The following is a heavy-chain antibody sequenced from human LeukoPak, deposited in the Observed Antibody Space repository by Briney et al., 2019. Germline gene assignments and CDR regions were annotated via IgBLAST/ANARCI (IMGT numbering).Heavy chain of an antibody. CDR1: GGSISSYY. Sequence: SETLSLTCTVSGGSISSYYWSWIRQPPGKGLEWIGYIYYSGSTNYNPSLKSRVTISVDTSKNQFSLKLSSVTAADTAVYYCARASGSYGDIDPFDIWGQGTMVTVSS. V-gene: IGHV4-59*01. CDR3: ARASGSYGDIDPFDI. J-gene: IGHJ3*02. D-gene: IGHD1-26*01. CDR2: IYYSGST.